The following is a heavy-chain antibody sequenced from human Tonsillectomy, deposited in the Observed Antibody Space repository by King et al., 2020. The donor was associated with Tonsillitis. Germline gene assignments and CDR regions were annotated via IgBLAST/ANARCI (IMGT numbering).Heavy chain of an antibody. D-gene: IGHD2-2*01. CDR2: ISYDGSDK. V-gene: IGHV3-30*18. CDR1: GFAFSDCG. J-gene: IGHJ4*02. CDR3: AKEGGAQYCSSASCSADF. Sequence: VQLVESGGGVVQPGRSLRLSCAASGFAFSDCGMHWVRQAPGKGLDWVATISYDGSDKDYGDSVRGRFTISRDNSRSTLYLQVNSLRADDTAGYYCAKEGGAQYCSSASCSADFWGQGTLVTVSS.